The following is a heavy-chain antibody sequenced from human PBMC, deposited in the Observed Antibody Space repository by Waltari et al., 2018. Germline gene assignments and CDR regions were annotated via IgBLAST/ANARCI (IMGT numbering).Heavy chain of an antibody. CDR1: GFTVRSNY. D-gene: IGHD2-15*01. J-gene: IGHJ4*02. CDR3: ARETADCSGGSCYFGY. V-gene: IGHV3-53*01. Sequence: EVQLVESGGGLIQPGGSLRLSCAAYGFTVRSNYMSWVRQAPGKGLEWVSVIYSGGSTYYADSVKGRFTISRDNSKNTLYLQMNSLRAEDTAVYYCARETADCSGGSCYFGYWGQGTLVTVSS. CDR2: IYSGGST.